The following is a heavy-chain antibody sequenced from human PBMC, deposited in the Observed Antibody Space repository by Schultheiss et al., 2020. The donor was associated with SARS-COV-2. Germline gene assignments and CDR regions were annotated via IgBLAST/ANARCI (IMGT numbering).Heavy chain of an antibody. CDR2: ISAYNGNT. CDR1: GGTFSSYA. CDR3: ARVYCSGGSCYWWGTGSHFDY. D-gene: IGHD2-15*01. Sequence: ASVKVSCKASGGTFSSYAINWVRQATGQGLEWMGWISAYNGNTNYAQKLQGRVTLTTDTSTNTAYMELTSLRSDDTAVYHCARVYCSGGSCYWWGTGSHFDYWGQGTLVTVSS. J-gene: IGHJ4*02. V-gene: IGHV1-18*01.